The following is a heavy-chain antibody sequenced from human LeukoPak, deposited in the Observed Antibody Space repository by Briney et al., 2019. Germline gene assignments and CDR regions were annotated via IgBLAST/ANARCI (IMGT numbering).Heavy chain of an antibody. D-gene: IGHD6-13*01. Sequence: SETLSLTCNVSGGAISSYYWSWIRQPPGKGLEWIGYIYYRGSTNYNPSLKSRVTISVDTSKNQFSLKLSSVTAADTAVYYCAREGIAAAGTDYYYGMDVWGKGTTVTVSS. CDR1: GGAISSYY. CDR2: IYYRGST. V-gene: IGHV4-59*01. J-gene: IGHJ6*04. CDR3: AREGIAAAGTDYYYGMDV.